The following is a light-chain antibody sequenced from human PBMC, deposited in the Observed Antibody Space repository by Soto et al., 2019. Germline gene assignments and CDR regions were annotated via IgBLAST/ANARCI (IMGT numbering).Light chain of an antibody. CDR3: VLYMGSGIWV. Sequence: QTVVTQAPSFSVSPGGTVTLTCGLSSGSVSTRYYPSWYQQTPGQAPRTLIYNTNIRSFGVPDRFSGSILGIKAALTITGAQADDESDYYCVLYMGSGIWVFGGGTK. J-gene: IGLJ3*02. CDR1: SGSVSTRYY. CDR2: NTN. V-gene: IGLV8-61*01.